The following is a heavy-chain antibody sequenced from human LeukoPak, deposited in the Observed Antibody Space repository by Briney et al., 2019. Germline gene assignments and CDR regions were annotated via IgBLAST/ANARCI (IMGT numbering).Heavy chain of an antibody. CDR2: IYTSGST. V-gene: IGHV4-4*07. CDR3: ARSRPDYYDSSGYYSEFDP. Sequence: SETLSLTCTVSGGSISSYYWSWIRQPAGKGLEWIGRIYTSGSTNYNPSLKSRVTMSVDTSKNQFSLKLSSVTAADTAVYYCARSRPDYYDSSGYYSEFDPWGQGTLVTVSS. CDR1: GGSISSYY. D-gene: IGHD3-22*01. J-gene: IGHJ5*02.